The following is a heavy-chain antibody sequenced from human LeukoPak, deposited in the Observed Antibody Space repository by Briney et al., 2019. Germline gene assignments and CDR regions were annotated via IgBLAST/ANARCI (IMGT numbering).Heavy chain of an antibody. CDR2: IWYDGSNK. V-gene: IGHV3-33*01. CDR3: ARETRQLWFSWPDY. D-gene: IGHD5-18*01. Sequence: PGGSLRLSCAASGFTFSSYGMHWVRQAPGKGLEWVAVIWYDGSNKYYADSVKGRFTISRDNSKNTLYLQMNSLRAEDTAVYYCARETRQLWFSWPDYWGQGTLVTVSS. CDR1: GFTFSSYG. J-gene: IGHJ4*02.